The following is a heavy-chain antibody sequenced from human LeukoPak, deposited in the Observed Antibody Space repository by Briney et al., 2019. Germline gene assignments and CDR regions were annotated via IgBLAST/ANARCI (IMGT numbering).Heavy chain of an antibody. CDR3: ARVTAGATTSNYYYYHMDV. CDR1: GFAFSSYS. Sequence: PGGSLRLSCAGSGFAFSSYSIQWARQAPGKGLESVSAITSNGGLTSYANSVRGRFTISRDNSKNTLYPQMGSLRAEDMAVYYCARVTAGATTSNYYYYHMDVWGQGTTVTVSS. D-gene: IGHD1-26*01. J-gene: IGHJ6*02. V-gene: IGHV3-64*01. CDR2: ITSNGGLT.